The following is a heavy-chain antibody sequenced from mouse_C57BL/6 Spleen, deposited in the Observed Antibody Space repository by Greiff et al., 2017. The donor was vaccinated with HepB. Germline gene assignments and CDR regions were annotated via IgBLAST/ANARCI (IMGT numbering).Heavy chain of an antibody. CDR2: ISDGGSYT. D-gene: IGHD2-1*01. CDR3: ARDRDGNYEGFAY. Sequence: EVMLVESGGGLVKPGGSLKLSCAASGFTFSSYAMSWVRQTPEKRLEWVATISDGGSYTYYPDNVKGRFTISRDNAKNNLYLQMSHLKSEDTAMYYCARDRDGNYEGFAYWGQGTLVTVSA. J-gene: IGHJ3*01. V-gene: IGHV5-4*01. CDR1: GFTFSSYA.